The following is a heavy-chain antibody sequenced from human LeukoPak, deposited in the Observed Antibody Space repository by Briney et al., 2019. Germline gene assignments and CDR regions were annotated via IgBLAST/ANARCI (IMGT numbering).Heavy chain of an antibody. V-gene: IGHV4-59*08. CDR2: IYYSGST. CDR1: GGSISSYY. J-gene: IGHJ4*02. CDR3: ARLSWFGETQDY. D-gene: IGHD3-10*01. Sequence: SETLSLTCTVSGGSISSYYWSWIRQPPGKGLEWIGYIYYSGSTNYNPSLKSRVTISVDTSKNQFSLKLSSVTAADTAVYYCARLSWFGETQDYWGQGTLVTVSS.